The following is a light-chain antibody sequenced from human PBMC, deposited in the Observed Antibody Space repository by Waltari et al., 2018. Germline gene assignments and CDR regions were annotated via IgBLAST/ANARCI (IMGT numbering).Light chain of an antibody. CDR2: DAS. V-gene: IGKV3-11*01. J-gene: IGKJ5*01. CDR1: QSVSSY. Sequence: EIVLTQSPATLSLSPGDTATLSCRASQSVSSYLAWYQQKAGQAPRLLTYDASTRATGTPARFSGSGSGTDFTLTISSLEPEDFALYYCQQRSDWPTFGQGTRLEIE. CDR3: QQRSDWPT.